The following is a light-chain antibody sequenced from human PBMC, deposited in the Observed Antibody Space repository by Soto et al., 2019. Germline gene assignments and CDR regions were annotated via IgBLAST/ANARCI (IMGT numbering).Light chain of an antibody. J-gene: IGLJ1*01. Sequence: QSALTQPASVSGSPGQSMTISCTGTSSDVGGYNYVSWYQQHPGKAPKLMIYDVTDRPSGVSNRFSGSKSGNTASLTISGLQAEDEADYYCSSYTSTSTPWVFGTGTQLTVL. V-gene: IGLV2-14*01. CDR3: SSYTSTSTPWV. CDR2: DVT. CDR1: SSDVGGYNY.